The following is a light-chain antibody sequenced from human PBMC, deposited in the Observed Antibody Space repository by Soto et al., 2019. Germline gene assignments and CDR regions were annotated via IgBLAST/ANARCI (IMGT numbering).Light chain of an antibody. CDR1: ERVASN. CDR3: HQYNDWPRT. CDR2: GAS. Sequence: GVKQSPCTLSLTAGERATLFCRASERVASNYLAWYQQKPGQAPRLLIHGASTRATGVPARFSASGSGTEFTLTISSLQSEDSAIYYCHQYNDWPRTFAQGTKVAIK. V-gene: IGKV3-15*01. J-gene: IGKJ1*01.